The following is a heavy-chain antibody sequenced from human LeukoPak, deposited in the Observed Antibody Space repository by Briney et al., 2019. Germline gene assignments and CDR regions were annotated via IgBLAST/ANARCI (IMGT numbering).Heavy chain of an antibody. CDR1: GGTFSGYY. CDR3: ASGGYGGNAMMGI. Sequence: SETLSLTCAVYGGTFSGYYWSWIRQPPGKGLEWIGEINHSGSTNYNPSLKSRVTISVDTSKNQFSLKLSSVTAADTAVYYCASGGYGGNAMMGIWGQGTLVTVSS. V-gene: IGHV4-34*01. D-gene: IGHD4-23*01. CDR2: INHSGST. J-gene: IGHJ4*02.